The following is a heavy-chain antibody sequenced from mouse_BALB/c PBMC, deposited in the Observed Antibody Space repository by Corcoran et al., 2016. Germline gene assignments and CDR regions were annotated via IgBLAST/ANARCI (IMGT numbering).Heavy chain of an antibody. D-gene: IGHD1-1*01. Sequence: QIQLVQSGPELKKPGETVRISCKASGYTFTTAGMQWVQKMPGKGLKWIGWINTHSGVPKYAEDFKGRFAFSLETSASTAYLQISNLKNEDTATYFCARSALYYYGSSYFDYWGQGTTLTVSS. CDR1: GYTFTTAG. CDR2: INTHSGVP. CDR3: ARSALYYYGSSYFDY. J-gene: IGHJ2*01. V-gene: IGHV9-4*02.